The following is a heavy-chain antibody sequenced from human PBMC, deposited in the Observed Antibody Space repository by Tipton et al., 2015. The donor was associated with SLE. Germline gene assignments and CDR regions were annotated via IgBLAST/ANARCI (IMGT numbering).Heavy chain of an antibody. CDR1: GGSITNSY. D-gene: IGHD2-21*01. Sequence: TLSLTCTVSGGSITNSYWTWIRQPPGKGLEWIGAIFYTGSTHYNPSLTSRATISLDTSKSHFSLRLTSVTAADTAVYYCARESWRGAQIGLDVWGKGTTVTVSS. J-gene: IGHJ6*04. CDR2: IFYTGST. V-gene: IGHV4-59*01. CDR3: ARESWRGAQIGLDV.